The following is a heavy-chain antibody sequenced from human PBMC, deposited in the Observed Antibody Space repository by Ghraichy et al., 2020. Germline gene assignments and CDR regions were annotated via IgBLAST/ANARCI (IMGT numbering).Heavy chain of an antibody. CDR2: INSDGSST. CDR3: ARGPAPSGFDWLLTARVWFDP. CDR1: GFSFSRYW. D-gene: IGHD3-9*01. V-gene: IGHV3-74*01. J-gene: IGHJ5*02. Sequence: GGSLRLSCAASGFSFSRYWMHWVRQAPGKGLVWVSRINSDGSSTDYADSVKGRFTISRDNAKNTLYLQMNSLRADDTAVYYCARGPAPSGFDWLLTARVWFDPWGQGTLVTVSS.